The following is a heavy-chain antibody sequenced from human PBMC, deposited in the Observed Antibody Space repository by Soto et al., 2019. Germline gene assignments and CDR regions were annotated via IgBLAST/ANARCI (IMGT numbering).Heavy chain of an antibody. Sequence: PGGSLRLSCAASGFTFNNYAMSWVRQAPGKGLEWVSSICGNGGNTYYADPVKGRFTVSRDNSWNTLYLQTNSLRAEDTAVYYCVKEQGFRAFDYWGQGILVTVSS. J-gene: IGHJ4*02. CDR2: ICGNGGNT. CDR1: GFTFNNYA. V-gene: IGHV3-23*01. D-gene: IGHD2-21*01. CDR3: VKEQGFRAFDY.